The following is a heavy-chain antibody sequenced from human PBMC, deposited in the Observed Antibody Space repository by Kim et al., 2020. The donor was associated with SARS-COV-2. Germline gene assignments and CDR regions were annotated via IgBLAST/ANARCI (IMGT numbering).Heavy chain of an antibody. CDR3: VRASGWLPRY. Sequence: SLILSFSSSFFPFPPSSLPFFSPVPGKGLVWVSLISANGETKYYADSVKGRFTISIDNSNNSLYLQMNSLRTEDTALYYCVRASGWLPRYWGQGTLVTVP. CDR2: ISANGETK. V-gene: IGHV3-43*02. D-gene: IGHD6-19*01. J-gene: IGHJ4*02. CDR1: FFPFPPSS.